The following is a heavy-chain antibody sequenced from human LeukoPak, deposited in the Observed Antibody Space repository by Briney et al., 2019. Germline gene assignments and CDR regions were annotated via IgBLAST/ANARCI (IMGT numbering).Heavy chain of an antibody. CDR2: ISSSGSTI. J-gene: IGHJ4*02. V-gene: IGHV3-48*03. D-gene: IGHD6-19*01. CDR3: ARVGVAVAGTGY. Sequence: GGSLRLSCAGSGFTFSNYDMNWVRQAPGKGLEWVAYISSSGSTIYYADSVKGRFTISRDNAKNSLYLQMNSLRAEDTAVYYCARVGVAVAGTGYWGQGTLVTVSS. CDR1: GFTFSNYD.